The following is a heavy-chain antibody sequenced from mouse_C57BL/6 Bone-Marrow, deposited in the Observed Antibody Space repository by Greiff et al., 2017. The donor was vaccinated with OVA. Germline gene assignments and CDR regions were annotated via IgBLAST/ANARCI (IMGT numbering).Heavy chain of an antibody. J-gene: IGHJ4*01. CDR2: INPSSGYP. Sequence: QVQLKQSGAELARPGASVKMSCKASGYTFTSYTMHWVKQRPGQGLEWIGYINPSSGYPKYNQKFKDKATLTADKSSSTAYMQLSSLTSEDSAVYYCALGEADSSRAMDYWGQGTSVTVSS. CDR1: GYTFTSYT. V-gene: IGHV1-4*01. D-gene: IGHD3-2*02. CDR3: ALGEADSSRAMDY.